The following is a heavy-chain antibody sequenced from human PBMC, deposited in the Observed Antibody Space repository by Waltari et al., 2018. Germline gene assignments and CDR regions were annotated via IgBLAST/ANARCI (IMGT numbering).Heavy chain of an antibody. V-gene: IGHV4-39*07. Sequence: QLQLQESGPGLVKPSETLSLTCTFSGVSISSSSNYWGWIRQPPGKGLEWIGSIYYRGSTYYNPSLKSRVTISVDTSKNQFSLKLSSVTAADTAVYYCARVSMVQGNAFDIWGQGTMVTVSS. D-gene: IGHD3-10*01. CDR3: ARVSMVQGNAFDI. CDR2: IYYRGST. CDR1: GVSISSSSNY. J-gene: IGHJ3*02.